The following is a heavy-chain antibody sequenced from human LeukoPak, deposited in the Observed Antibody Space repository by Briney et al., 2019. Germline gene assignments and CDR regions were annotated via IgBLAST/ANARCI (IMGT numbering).Heavy chain of an antibody. Sequence: SETLSLTCTVSGGSTSNYCWSWFRQPPGKGLEWIGYIYYSGSTNYNPSLKSRVSISVDTSKNQFSLKLSSVTAADTAVYYCGRFGKGCSSTSCYVDYWGQGTLVTVSS. J-gene: IGHJ4*02. CDR2: IYYSGST. V-gene: IGHV4-59*01. D-gene: IGHD2-2*01. CDR3: GRFGKGCSSTSCYVDY. CDR1: GGSTSNYC.